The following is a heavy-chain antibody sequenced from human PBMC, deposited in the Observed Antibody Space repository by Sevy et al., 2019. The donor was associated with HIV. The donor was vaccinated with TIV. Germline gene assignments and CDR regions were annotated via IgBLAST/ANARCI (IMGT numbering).Heavy chain of an antibody. CDR1: GFTFSNYG. Sequence: GGSLRLSCAASGFTFSNYGMHWVRQAPGKGLEWVAVIWNDGSNKYYADSVKGRFTISRDNSKNTLYLQMNSLRVEDTAVYFCARAGDFNDSSAKGDFDYWGQGTLVTVSS. V-gene: IGHV3-33*01. CDR2: IWNDGSNK. CDR3: ARAGDFNDSSAKGDFDY. J-gene: IGHJ4*02. D-gene: IGHD3-22*01.